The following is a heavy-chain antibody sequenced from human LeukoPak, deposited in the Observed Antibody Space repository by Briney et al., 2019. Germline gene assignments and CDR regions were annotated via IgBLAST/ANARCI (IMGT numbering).Heavy chain of an antibody. V-gene: IGHV3-43*02. J-gene: IGHJ6*02. Sequence: GGSLRLSCAASGMTFDDYAMHWVRRAPGKGLEWFSLFIGDGGSTYYADSVKGRFTISRDNSKNSLYLQMTNLRTEDTALYYCAKGFSVLASNHYFYYYGMDVWGQGTTVTVSS. CDR3: AKGFSVLASNHYFYYYGMDV. CDR2: FIGDGGST. CDR1: GMTFDDYA. D-gene: IGHD3-3*01.